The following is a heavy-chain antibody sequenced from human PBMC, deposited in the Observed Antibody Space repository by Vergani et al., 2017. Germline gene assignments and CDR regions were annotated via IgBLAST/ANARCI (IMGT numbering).Heavy chain of an antibody. CDR2: IYSGGST. J-gene: IGHJ4*02. Sequence: EVQLVESGGGLVQPGGSLRLTCAASGFTVSSNYMSWVRQAPGKGLEWVSVIYSGGSTYYADSVTGRFTISRDNSKNTLYLQMNSLRAEDTAVYYCARDGFTAMADYWGQGTLVTVSS. CDR1: GFTVSSNY. V-gene: IGHV3-66*02. D-gene: IGHD5-18*01. CDR3: ARDGFTAMADY.